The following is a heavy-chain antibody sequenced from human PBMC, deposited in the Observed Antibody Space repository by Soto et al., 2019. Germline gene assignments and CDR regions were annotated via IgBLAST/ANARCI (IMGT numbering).Heavy chain of an antibody. Sequence: QVQLVQSGAEVKKPGSSVKVSCKASGGTFSPYTINWVRQAPGQGLEWMGRIIPFLGVTNYAQKFQARVTITADKSTTTAYMELSGLRFEDTAMYYCARDWESTVSTWSFGAFWGRGTLVTVSS. V-gene: IGHV1-69*08. D-gene: IGHD3-10*01. CDR2: IIPFLGVT. J-gene: IGHJ4*02. CDR3: ARDWESTVSTWSFGAF. CDR1: GGTFSPYT.